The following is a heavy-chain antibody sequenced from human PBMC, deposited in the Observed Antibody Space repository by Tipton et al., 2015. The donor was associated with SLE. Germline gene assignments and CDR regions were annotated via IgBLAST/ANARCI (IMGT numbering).Heavy chain of an antibody. CDR1: GLTFSNHA. Sequence: SLRLSCAASGLTFSNHAMSWVRQAPGRGLEWVSIIYSGGSVSYYGDSVKGRTTFSRDDSKNMLDLEMNSLRVDDTAVYYCVARVDWYFDLWGRGTLVTVSS. V-gene: IGHV3-23*03. CDR2: IYSGGSVS. D-gene: IGHD6-6*01. CDR3: VARVDWYFDL. J-gene: IGHJ2*01.